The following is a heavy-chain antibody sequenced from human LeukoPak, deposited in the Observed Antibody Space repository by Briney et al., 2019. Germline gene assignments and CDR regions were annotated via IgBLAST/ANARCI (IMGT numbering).Heavy chain of an antibody. D-gene: IGHD6-19*01. CDR2: IYYSGST. CDR1: GYSISSGYF. Sequence: SETLSLTCTVSGYSISSGYFWGWIRQPPGKGLEWIGYIYYSGSTNYNPSLKSRVTISVDTSKNQFSLKLSSVTAADTAVYYCARGRRQWLVGPWGQGTLVTVSS. V-gene: IGHV4-61*01. CDR3: ARGRRQWLVGP. J-gene: IGHJ5*02.